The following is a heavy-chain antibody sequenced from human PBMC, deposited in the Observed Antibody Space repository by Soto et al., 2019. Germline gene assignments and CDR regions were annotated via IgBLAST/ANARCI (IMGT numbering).Heavy chain of an antibody. Sequence: SVKVSCKASGGTFSSYAISWVRQAPGQGLEWMGGIIPIFGTANYAQKFQGRVTITADESTSTAYMELSSLRSEDTAVYYCARDSGSYYDHYYYYGMDVWGQGTTVTVS. CDR3: ARDSGSYYDHYYYYGMDV. D-gene: IGHD1-26*01. CDR1: GGTFSSYA. J-gene: IGHJ6*02. V-gene: IGHV1-69*13. CDR2: IIPIFGTA.